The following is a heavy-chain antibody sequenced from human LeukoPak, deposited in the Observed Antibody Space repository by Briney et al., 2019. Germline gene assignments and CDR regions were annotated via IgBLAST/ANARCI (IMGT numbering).Heavy chain of an antibody. J-gene: IGHJ6*03. CDR1: GYTFTGYY. CDR2: INPNSGGT. Sequence: ASVKVSCKASGYTFTGYYMHWVRQAPGQGLEWMGWINPNSGGTNYAQKFQGRVTMTRDTSISTAYMELSRLRSDDTAVYYCARDPRYYDSSGGTYYYYYYMDVWGKGTTVTVSS. V-gene: IGHV1-2*02. D-gene: IGHD3-22*01. CDR3: ARDPRYYDSSGGTYYYYYYMDV.